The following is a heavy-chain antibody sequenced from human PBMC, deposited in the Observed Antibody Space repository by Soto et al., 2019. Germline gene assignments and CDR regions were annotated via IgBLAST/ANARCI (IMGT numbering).Heavy chain of an antibody. CDR2: IRSKANSYAT. Sequence: PWGSLRLSCASSGFTFSVSAMHWVRQASGKGLEWVGRIRSKANSYATTYAASVRGRFTISRDDSKKTVYLQMNSLKTEDTAVYYCVRDDFGLGIDYWGLGTLVTVSS. D-gene: IGHD1-1*01. V-gene: IGHV3-73*01. CDR1: GFTFSVSA. J-gene: IGHJ4*02. CDR3: VRDDFGLGIDY.